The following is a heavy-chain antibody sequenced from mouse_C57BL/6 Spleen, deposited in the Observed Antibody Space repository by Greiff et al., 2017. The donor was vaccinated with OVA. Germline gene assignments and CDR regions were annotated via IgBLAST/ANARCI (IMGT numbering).Heavy chain of an antibody. D-gene: IGHD2-2*01. CDR1: GYTFTSYW. Sequence: QVQLQQPGAELVKPGASVKMSCKASGYTFTSYWITWVKQRPGQGLEWIGDIYPGSGSTNYNEKFKSKATLTVDKSSSTAYMQRSSLTSEDSAVYYCARTMVTDWYFDVWSTGTTVTVSS. V-gene: IGHV1-55*01. CDR2: IYPGSGST. J-gene: IGHJ1*03. CDR3: ARTMVTDWYFDV.